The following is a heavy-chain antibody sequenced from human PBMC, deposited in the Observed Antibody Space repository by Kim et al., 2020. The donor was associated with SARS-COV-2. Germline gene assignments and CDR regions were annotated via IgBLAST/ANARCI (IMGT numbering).Heavy chain of an antibody. CDR2: INHSGST. Sequence: SETLSLTCAVYGGSLSGYYWSWIRQPPGKGLEWIGEINHSGSTNYNPSLKSRVTISVDTSTNQFSLKLSSVTAADTAVYYCAGGRGIAAAGILLYYYYYGMDFWGQGTTVTVSS. CDR1: GGSLSGYY. J-gene: IGHJ6*02. D-gene: IGHD6-13*01. CDR3: AGGRGIAAAGILLYYYYYGMDF. V-gene: IGHV4-34*01.